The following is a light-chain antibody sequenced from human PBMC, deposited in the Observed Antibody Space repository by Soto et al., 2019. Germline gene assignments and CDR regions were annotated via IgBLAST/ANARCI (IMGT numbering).Light chain of an antibody. V-gene: IGKV3-20*01. CDR3: QHCGGSPT. CDR2: GAS. J-gene: IGKJ1*01. CDR1: QKISSTV. Sequence: EIVLTQSPGILSLSPGERASLSCRASQKISSTVLAWYQQKPGQAPRLLIYGASSRTTGIPDRFSGSGSGTDFTLTISGLEPEDFAMYYCQHCGGSPTFSQGTNVEIK.